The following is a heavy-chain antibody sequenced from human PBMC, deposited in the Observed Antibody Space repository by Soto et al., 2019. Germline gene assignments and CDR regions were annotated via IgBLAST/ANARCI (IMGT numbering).Heavy chain of an antibody. CDR2: INPSGGST. CDR1: GYTFTSYY. D-gene: IGHD4-17*01. Sequence: QVQLVQSGAEVKKPGASVKVSCKASGYTFTSYYMHWVRQAPGQGLEWMGIINPSGGSTSYAQKFQGRVTRXXDXSXXTVYMELSSLGAEDTAVYYCAREKTAVTAENRFDPWGQGTLVNVSS. J-gene: IGHJ5*02. CDR3: AREKTAVTAENRFDP. V-gene: IGHV1-46*01.